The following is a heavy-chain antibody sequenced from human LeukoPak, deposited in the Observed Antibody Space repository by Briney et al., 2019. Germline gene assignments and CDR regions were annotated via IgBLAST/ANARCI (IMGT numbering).Heavy chain of an antibody. Sequence: HPGGSLRLSCAASGFTFSSHRMNWVRQAPGKGLEWVADISGSSDDIHYADPVTGRFTISRDNAKNSLYLQMNSLRAEDTAVYYCGRDLPTVTSIDYWGQGTLVTVSS. CDR1: GFTFSSHR. V-gene: IGHV3-48*01. CDR2: ISGSSDDI. D-gene: IGHD4-17*01. CDR3: GRDLPTVTSIDY. J-gene: IGHJ4*02.